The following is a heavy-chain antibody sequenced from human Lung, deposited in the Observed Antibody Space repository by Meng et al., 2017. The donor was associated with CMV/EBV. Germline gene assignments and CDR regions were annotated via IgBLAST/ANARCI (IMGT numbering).Heavy chain of an antibody. J-gene: IGHJ4*02. D-gene: IGHD3-9*01. V-gene: IGHV4-30-4*01. CDR2: IHHSGSA. Sequence: LQESGPRLVEPSKTLSLTCTVSGGSMSSGNYYWSWIRQPPGKGLEWIGYIHHSGSAYYNPSLKSRVSISVDKSKNQFSLNLNSMTAADTAVYYCASFDHIPRRNYFDYWDQGTLVTVSS. CDR3: ASFDHIPRRNYFDY. CDR1: GGSMSSGNYY.